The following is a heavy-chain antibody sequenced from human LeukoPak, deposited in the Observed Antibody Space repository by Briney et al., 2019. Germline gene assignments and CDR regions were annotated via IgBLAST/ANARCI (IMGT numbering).Heavy chain of an antibody. J-gene: IGHJ4*02. D-gene: IGHD6-13*01. CDR2: ISGSGGTT. CDR3: AKDSGSSSWYPKDY. V-gene: IGHV3-23*01. Sequence: GGSLRLSFAASGFTFSNYAMNWVRQATGKGLEGGSFISGSGGTTYYAVSVRGRLTISRDNSKNTLYLQIHSLRADDTAVYYCAKDSGSSSWYPKDYWGQGTLVTVSS. CDR1: GFTFSNYA.